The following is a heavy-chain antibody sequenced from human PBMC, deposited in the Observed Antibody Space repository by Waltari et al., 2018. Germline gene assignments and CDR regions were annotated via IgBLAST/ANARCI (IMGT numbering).Heavy chain of an antibody. D-gene: IGHD1-26*01. CDR2: ISHEGTT. J-gene: IGHJ4*02. CDR1: GGSFSDYY. V-gene: IGHV4-34*01. Sequence: QVQLQQWGAGLLEPSETLSLTCAVYGGSFSDYYFHWIRQPPGKGLEWIGEISHEGTTNYNPSLKMRVTISVDKSKNQFSLKLTALTAADTAVYYCARPGDLGGTSVHYWGQGTLVTVSS. CDR3: ARPGDLGGTSVHY.